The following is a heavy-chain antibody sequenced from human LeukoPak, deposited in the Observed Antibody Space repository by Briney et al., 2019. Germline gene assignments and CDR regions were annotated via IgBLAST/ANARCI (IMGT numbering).Heavy chain of an antibody. CDR2: INGGGGST. CDR1: GFTFNTYD. Sequence: GGSLRLSCAASGFTFNTYDMSWVRQAPGKGLEWVSSINGGGGSTFYADSVKGRFTISRDNSKNTLYLQMNSLRAEDTAVYYCARDEDGSGSYYNGEVDYWGQGTLVTVSS. CDR3: ARDEDGSGSYYNGEVDY. D-gene: IGHD3-10*01. J-gene: IGHJ4*02. V-gene: IGHV3-23*01.